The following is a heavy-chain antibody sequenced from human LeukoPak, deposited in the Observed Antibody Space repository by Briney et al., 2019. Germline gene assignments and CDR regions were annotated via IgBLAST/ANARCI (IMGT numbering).Heavy chain of an antibody. Sequence: PSETLSLTCTVSGGSISGSNYYWGWIRQPPGKGLEWIGSIYYSGSTYYNPSLKSRVTISVDTSKNQFSLKLSSVTAADTAVYYCARRPYNWLRPFDYWGQGTLVTVSS. D-gene: IGHD1-1*01. CDR1: GGSISGSNYY. V-gene: IGHV4-39*01. CDR2: IYYSGST. CDR3: ARRPYNWLRPFDY. J-gene: IGHJ4*02.